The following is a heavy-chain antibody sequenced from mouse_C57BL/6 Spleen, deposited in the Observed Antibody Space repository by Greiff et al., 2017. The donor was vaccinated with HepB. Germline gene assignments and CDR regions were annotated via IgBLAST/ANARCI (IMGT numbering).Heavy chain of an antibody. J-gene: IGHJ1*03. V-gene: IGHV1-4*01. Sequence: QVQLQQSGAELVRPGASVKMSCKASGYTFTSYTMHWVKQRPGQGLEWIGYINPSSGYTKYNQKFKDKATLTADKSSSTAYMQLSSVTSEDSAVYYCARRDGYYWYFDVWGTGTTVTVSS. CDR2: INPSSGYT. CDR1: GYTFTSYT. D-gene: IGHD2-3*01. CDR3: ARRDGYYWYFDV.